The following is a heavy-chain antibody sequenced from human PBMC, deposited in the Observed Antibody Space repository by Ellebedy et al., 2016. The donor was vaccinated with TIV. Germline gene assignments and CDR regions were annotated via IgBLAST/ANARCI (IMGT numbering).Heavy chain of an antibody. Sequence: MPSETLSLTCTVSGASLRSYYWSWIRQPPGKGLEWLGYIFYSGSTNSNPSLKSRVTISVDSSKSQFSLKLSSVTAADTAVYYCASGRWLPLPGSWGQGTLVTVSS. D-gene: IGHD5-24*01. CDR3: ASGRWLPLPGS. V-gene: IGHV4-59*01. CDR1: GASLRSYY. J-gene: IGHJ5*02. CDR2: IFYSGST.